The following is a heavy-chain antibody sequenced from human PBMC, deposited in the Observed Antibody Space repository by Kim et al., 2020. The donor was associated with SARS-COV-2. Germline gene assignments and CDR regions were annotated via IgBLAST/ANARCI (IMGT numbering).Heavy chain of an antibody. J-gene: IGHJ4*01. V-gene: IGHV3-48*02. CDR2: ISVTDAI. CDR1: GFTFTTYN. CDR3: ARDWNWGIDV. Sequence: SLILSFSASGFTFTTYNMNWVRQAPGKGLEWISYISVTDAIYYADSVKGRFTMSRDYAKNSLDLQMNSLRDEDTDVSYCARDWNWGIDVWGQGTLVTV. D-gene: IGHD7-27*01.